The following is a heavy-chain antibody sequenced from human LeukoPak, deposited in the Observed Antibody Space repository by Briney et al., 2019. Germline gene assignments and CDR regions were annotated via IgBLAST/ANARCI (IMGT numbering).Heavy chain of an antibody. CDR1: RGSIGSNY. Sequence: SETLSVTCTVSRGSIGSNYWTCIWQPPGKGLEYIGYIYYTGGTNYNPSLKSRVTISVDTSKNQFSLKLSSVTAADTAVYFCAKYGNSGWVIDYWGQGTLVTVSS. V-gene: IGHV4-59*08. CDR2: IYYTGGT. J-gene: IGHJ4*02. D-gene: IGHD6-19*01. CDR3: AKYGNSGWVIDY.